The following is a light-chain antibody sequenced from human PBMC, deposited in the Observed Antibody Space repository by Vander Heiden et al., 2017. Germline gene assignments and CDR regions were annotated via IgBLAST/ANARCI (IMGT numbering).Light chain of an antibody. Sequence: DIVLTQSPDSLAWSLGERATINCKSSQSVLSSFNSKNHLAWFRQKPRQPRELLIYWASTRESGVPDRFSGSGSGTDFTLTISNMQAEDVAVYYCEQHSTKTFGQGTKVEIK. J-gene: IGKJ1*01. V-gene: IGKV4-1*01. CDR3: EQHSTKT. CDR1: QSVLSSFNSKNH. CDR2: WAS.